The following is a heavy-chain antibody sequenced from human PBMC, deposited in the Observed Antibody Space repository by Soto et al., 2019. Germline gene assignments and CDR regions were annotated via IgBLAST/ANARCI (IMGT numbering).Heavy chain of an antibody. CDR2: IYYTGTT. Sequence: PSETLSLTCAVYGGSFSGYYWSWIRQPPGKGLEWIGYIYYTGTTNYNPSLKSRVTISVDTSKNQFSLNLRFVTAADTAVYYCARQYTGYYGLDLWGQGTLVTVSS. D-gene: IGHD3-10*01. V-gene: IGHV4-59*08. J-gene: IGHJ4*02. CDR3: ARQYTGYYGLDL. CDR1: GGSFSGYY.